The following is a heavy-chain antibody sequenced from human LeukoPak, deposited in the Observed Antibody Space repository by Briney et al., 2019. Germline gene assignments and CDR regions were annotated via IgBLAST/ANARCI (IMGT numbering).Heavy chain of an antibody. CDR3: ARDLRAWVRGVSYYYGMDV. J-gene: IGHJ6*02. CDR2: IKQDGSEK. V-gene: IGHV3-7*01. CDR1: GFTFSSYW. D-gene: IGHD3-10*01. Sequence: GGSLRLSCAASGFTFSSYWMSWVRQAPGKGLEWVANIKQDGSEKYYVDSVKGRFTISRDNAKNSLYLQMNSLRAEDTAVYYCARDLRAWVRGVSYYYGMDVWGQGTTVTVSS.